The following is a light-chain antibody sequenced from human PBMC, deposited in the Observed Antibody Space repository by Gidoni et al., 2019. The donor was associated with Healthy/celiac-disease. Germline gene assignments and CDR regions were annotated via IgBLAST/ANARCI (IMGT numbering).Light chain of an antibody. Sequence: QLVLPQSPSASASLGASVKLTCTLSSGHSSYAIAWRQKKPEKGPRYLMKLNSDGSHSKGDGIPDRFSGSSSGAERDLTISSLQSEDEADYYCQTWGTGIPVFGGGTKLTVL. V-gene: IGLV4-69*01. CDR2: LNSDGSH. J-gene: IGLJ3*02. CDR3: QTWGTGIPV. CDR1: SGHSSYA.